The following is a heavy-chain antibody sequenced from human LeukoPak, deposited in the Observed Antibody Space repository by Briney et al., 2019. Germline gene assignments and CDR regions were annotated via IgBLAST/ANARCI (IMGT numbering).Heavy chain of an antibody. CDR3: ATSGDRYDSSGYDAFDI. J-gene: IGHJ3*02. CDR1: GYTLTELS. Sequence: ASVKVSCKVPGYTLTELSMHWVRQAPGKGLEWMGGFDPEDGETIYAQKFQGRVTMTEDTSTDTAYMELSSLRSEDTAVYYCATSGDRYDSSGYDAFDIWGQGTMVTVSS. CDR2: FDPEDGET. V-gene: IGHV1-24*01. D-gene: IGHD3-22*01.